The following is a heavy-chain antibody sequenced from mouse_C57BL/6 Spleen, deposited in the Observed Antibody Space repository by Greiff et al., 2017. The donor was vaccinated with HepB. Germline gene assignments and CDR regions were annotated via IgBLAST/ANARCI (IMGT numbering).Heavy chain of an antibody. J-gene: IGHJ4*01. D-gene: IGHD2-10*01. Sequence: VQLQQSGAELVKPGASVKLSCKASGYTFTSYWMHWVKQRPGQGLEWIGMIHPNSGSTNYNEKFKSKATLTVDKSSSTAYMQLSSLTSEDSAVYYCASSTYSDFYAMDYWGQRTSVTVSS. CDR2: IHPNSGST. CDR1: GYTFTSYW. CDR3: ASSTYSDFYAMDY. V-gene: IGHV1-64*01.